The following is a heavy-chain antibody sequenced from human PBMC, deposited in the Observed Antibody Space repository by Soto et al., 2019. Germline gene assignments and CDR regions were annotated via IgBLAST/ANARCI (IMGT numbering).Heavy chain of an antibody. CDR3: AGPLGTTVTG. J-gene: IGHJ4*02. V-gene: IGHV4-59*01. D-gene: IGHD4-17*01. CDR1: GGSISSYY. CDR2: IYYSGST. Sequence: SETLSLTCTVSGGSISSYYMSWIRQPPGKGLEWIGYIYYSGSTNYNPSLKSRVAISVDTSKNQFSLKLSSVTAADTAVYYCAGPLGTTVTGWGQGTLVTVSS.